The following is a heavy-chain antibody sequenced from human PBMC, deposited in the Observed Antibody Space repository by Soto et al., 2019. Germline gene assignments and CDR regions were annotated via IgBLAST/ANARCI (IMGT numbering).Heavy chain of an antibody. D-gene: IGHD5-18*01. CDR3: ARGLFGYSYGYPSS. Sequence: SETLSLTCTVSGGSISSYYWSWIRQPPGKGLEGIGYIYYSGSTNYNPSLKSRVTISVDTSKNQFSLKLSSVTAADTAVYYCARGLFGYSYGYPSSWGQGTLVPVSS. J-gene: IGHJ5*02. CDR2: IYYSGST. V-gene: IGHV4-59*01. CDR1: GGSISSYY.